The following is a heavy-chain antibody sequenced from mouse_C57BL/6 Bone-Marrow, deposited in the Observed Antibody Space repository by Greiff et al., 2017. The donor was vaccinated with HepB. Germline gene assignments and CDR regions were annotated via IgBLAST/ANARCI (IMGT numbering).Heavy chain of an antibody. J-gene: IGHJ3*01. CDR3: AKTAQAWFAY. CDR2: IYPRSGNT. CDR1: GYTFTSYG. Sequence: VKLMESGAELARPGASVKLSCKASGYTFTSYGISWVKQRTGQGLEWIGEIYPRSGNTYYNEKFKGKATLTADKSSSTAYMELRSLTSEDSAVYFCAKTAQAWFAYWGQGTLVTVSA. V-gene: IGHV1-81*01. D-gene: IGHD3-2*02.